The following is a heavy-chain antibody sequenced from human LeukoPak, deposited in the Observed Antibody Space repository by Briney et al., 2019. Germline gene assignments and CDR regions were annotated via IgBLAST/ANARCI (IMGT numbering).Heavy chain of an antibody. CDR3: ARSTFSDYDSSGYYPIFDY. Sequence: GASVKVSCKASGYTFTSYYMHWVRQAPGQGLEWMGIINPSGGSTSSAQKFQGRVTMTRDTSTSTVYMELSSMRSEDTAVYYCARSTFSDYDSSGYYPIFDYWGQGTLVTVSS. V-gene: IGHV1-46*01. D-gene: IGHD3-22*01. CDR1: GYTFTSYY. CDR2: INPSGGST. J-gene: IGHJ4*02.